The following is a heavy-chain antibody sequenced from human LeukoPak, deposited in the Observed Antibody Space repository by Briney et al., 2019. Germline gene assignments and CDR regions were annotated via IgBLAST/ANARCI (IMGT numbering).Heavy chain of an antibody. V-gene: IGHV1-2*02. CDR2: IRPNSGGT. CDR3: ARSNIATRRGDNWFEP. J-gene: IGHJ5*02. Sequence: ASVKVSCKASGYALTDYYMHWVRQAPGQGLEWMGWIRPNSGGTNYAQNFQGRVTMTRDTSVSTAYMELSSLRSDDTAVYYCARSNIATRRGDNWFEPWGQGTLVTVSS. D-gene: IGHD6-6*01. CDR1: GYALTDYY.